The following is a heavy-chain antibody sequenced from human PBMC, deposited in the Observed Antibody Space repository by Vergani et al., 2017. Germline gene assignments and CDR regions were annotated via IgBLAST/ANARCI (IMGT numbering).Heavy chain of an antibody. CDR1: GGSISSYY. CDR2: IYYSGST. CDR3: ARTTIFGVLRWFDP. Sequence: QVQLQESGPGLVKPSETLSLTCTVSGGSISSYYLSWIRQPPGKGLEWIGYIYYSGSTNYNPSLKSRVTISVDTSKNQFSLKLSSVTAADTAVYYCARTTIFGVLRWFDPWGQGTLVTVSS. D-gene: IGHD3-3*01. V-gene: IGHV4-59*01. J-gene: IGHJ5*02.